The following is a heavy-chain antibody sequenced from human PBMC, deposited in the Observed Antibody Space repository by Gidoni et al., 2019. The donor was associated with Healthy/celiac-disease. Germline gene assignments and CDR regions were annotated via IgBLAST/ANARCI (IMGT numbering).Heavy chain of an antibody. CDR1: GGSFSGYY. V-gene: IGHV4-34*01. J-gene: IGHJ4*02. Sequence: QVQLQQWGAGLLKPSETLSLTCAVYGGSFSGYYWSWIRQPPGKGLEWIGEIKHSGSTNYNPSLKSRVTISVDTSKIQFSLKLSSVTAADTAVYYCARVTTTVTTGSGPRIDYWGQGTLVTVSS. D-gene: IGHD4-17*01. CDR3: ARVTTTVTTGSGPRIDY. CDR2: IKHSGST.